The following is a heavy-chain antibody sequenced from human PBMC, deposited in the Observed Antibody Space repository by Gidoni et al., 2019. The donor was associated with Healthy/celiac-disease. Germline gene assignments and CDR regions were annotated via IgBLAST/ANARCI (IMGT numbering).Heavy chain of an antibody. CDR1: GGSISSYY. CDR3: ARVSPLWGLDY. J-gene: IGHJ4*02. D-gene: IGHD3-10*01. Sequence: QVQLQESGPGLMKPSETLSLTCTVSGGSISSYYWSWIRQPPGKGLEWIGYISYSGSTKYNPSLKSRVTIAVDTSKNQCSLKRSSVTAADTAGYYCARVSPLWGLDYWGQGTLVTVSS. CDR2: ISYSGST. V-gene: IGHV4-59*01.